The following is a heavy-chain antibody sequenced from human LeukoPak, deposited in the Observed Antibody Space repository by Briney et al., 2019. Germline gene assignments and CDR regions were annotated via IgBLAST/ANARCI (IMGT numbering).Heavy chain of an antibody. J-gene: IGHJ4*02. CDR1: GYTFINYG. CDR3: AREWGQKRGYSGYDPFDY. V-gene: IGHV1-18*01. Sequence: ASVKVSCKASGYTFINYGITWVRRAPGQGLEWMGWISTYNGHTKYAQKLQGRVTMTTDTSTSTAYMELRSLRSDDTAEYYCAREWGQKRGYSGYDPFDYWGQGTLVTVSS. D-gene: IGHD5-12*01. CDR2: ISTYNGHT.